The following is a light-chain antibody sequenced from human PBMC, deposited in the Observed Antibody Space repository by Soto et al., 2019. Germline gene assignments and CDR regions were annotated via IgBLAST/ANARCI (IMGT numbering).Light chain of an antibody. J-gene: IGKJ4*01. V-gene: IGKV1-33*01. CDR2: DAS. Sequence: IRMSQSASALSASVGDRVTITCRASQSISSYLNWYQQKPGKAPKLLIYDASNLETGVPSRFSGSGSGTDFTFTISRLQPEDIATYYCQQYDNLPLTFGGGTKVDIK. CDR3: QQYDNLPLT. CDR1: QSISSY.